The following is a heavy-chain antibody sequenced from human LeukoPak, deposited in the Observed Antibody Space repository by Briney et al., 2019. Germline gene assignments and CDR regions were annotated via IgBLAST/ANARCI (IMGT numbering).Heavy chain of an antibody. J-gene: IGHJ4*02. D-gene: IGHD6-13*01. V-gene: IGHV1-18*01. CDR2: INPNSGGT. CDR1: GCTFSSYA. CDR3: VRDPHSSSWYGIATNPNQIDY. Sequence: ASVKVSCKASGCTFSSYAISWVRQAPGRGLEWMGGINPNSGGTNYAQKFQGRVTMTTDTSTSKAYKQLASLRSDDQAVDYCVRDPHSSSWYGIATNPNQIDYWGQGTLATVPS.